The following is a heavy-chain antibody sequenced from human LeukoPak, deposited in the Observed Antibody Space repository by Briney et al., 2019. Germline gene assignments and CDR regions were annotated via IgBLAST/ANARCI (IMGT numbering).Heavy chain of an antibody. CDR1: GFTFSSYA. Sequence: PGGSLRLSCAASGFTFSSYAMSWVRQAPGKGLEWVSAISGSGGGTYYADSVKGRFTISRDNSKNTLYLQVNSLRAEDTAIYYCARDRGCSSTSCYGWFDPWGQGTLVTVSS. V-gene: IGHV3-23*01. J-gene: IGHJ5*02. CDR3: ARDRGCSSTSCYGWFDP. D-gene: IGHD2-2*01. CDR2: ISGSGGGT.